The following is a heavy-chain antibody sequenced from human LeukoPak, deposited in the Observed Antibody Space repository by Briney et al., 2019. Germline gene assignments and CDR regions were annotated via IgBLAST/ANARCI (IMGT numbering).Heavy chain of an antibody. CDR3: ARGKYYGSGSPFDY. J-gene: IGHJ4*02. V-gene: IGHV3-48*02. Sequence: GGSLRLSCAASGFTFSSYSMTWVRQAPGKGLEWVSYISSSSSTIYYADSVKGRFTISRDNAKNSLYLQMNSPRDEDTAVYYCARGKYYGSGSPFDYWGQGTLVTVSS. CDR1: GFTFSSYS. D-gene: IGHD3-10*01. CDR2: ISSSSSTI.